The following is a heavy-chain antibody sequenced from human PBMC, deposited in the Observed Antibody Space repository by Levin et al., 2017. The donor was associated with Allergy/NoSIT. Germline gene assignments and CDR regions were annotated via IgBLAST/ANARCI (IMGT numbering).Heavy chain of an antibody. V-gene: IGHV3-33*01. CDR3: ARDRTEYSSDWYPNGLDS. CDR2: IWYDGRKK. CDR1: GFTFSTYA. D-gene: IGHD6-19*01. J-gene: IGHJ4*02. Sequence: PTGGSLRLSCAASGFTFSTYAMHWVRQAPGKGLEWVAVIWYDGRKKYYVDSVKGRFSVSRDNSGNTVYLQMSSLRVEDTAVYYCARDRTEYSSDWYPNGLDSWGLGTLVTVSS.